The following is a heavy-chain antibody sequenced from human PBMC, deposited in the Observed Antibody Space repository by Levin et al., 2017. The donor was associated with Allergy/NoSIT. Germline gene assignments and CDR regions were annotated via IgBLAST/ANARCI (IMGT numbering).Heavy chain of an antibody. D-gene: IGHD3-22*01. Sequence: PGGSLRLSCAASGFTFSGSAVHWVRQASGKGLEWVGRIRSKAYSYATAYAASVKGRFTISRDDSKNTAYLQMNSLKTEDTAVYYCTRRGDLRGWLLTSGGNMDVWGQGTTVTVSS. CDR2: IRSKAYSYAT. J-gene: IGHJ6*02. CDR1: GFTFSGSA. CDR3: TRRGDLRGWLLTSGGNMDV. V-gene: IGHV3-73*01.